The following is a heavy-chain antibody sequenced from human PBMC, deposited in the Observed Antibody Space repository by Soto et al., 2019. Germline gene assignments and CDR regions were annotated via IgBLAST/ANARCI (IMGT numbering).Heavy chain of an antibody. CDR1: GFTFSTYA. Sequence: GGSLSLSCAPSGFTFSTYAMNCVRHAPGKGLEWVAGISDSGGDTYCADSVKGRFTISRDNSKNTLYLQTNSLRVEDTAVYYSARASGYRSGRIALVYWGPGTPVTVYS. V-gene: IGHV3-23*01. CDR3: ARASGYRSGRIALVY. CDR2: ISDSGGDT. D-gene: IGHD6-19*01. J-gene: IGHJ4*02.